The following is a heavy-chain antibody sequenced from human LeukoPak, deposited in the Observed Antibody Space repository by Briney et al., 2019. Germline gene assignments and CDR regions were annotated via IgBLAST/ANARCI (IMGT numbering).Heavy chain of an antibody. V-gene: IGHV1-69*05. CDR2: IIPIFGTA. J-gene: IGHJ4*02. Sequence: GASVKVSCKASGGTFSGYAISWVRQAPGQGLEWMGGIIPIFGTANYAQKFQGRVTITTDESTSTAYMELSSLRSEDTAVYYCARWLNYYDSSGYYYREPSGGYFDYWGQGTLVTVSS. D-gene: IGHD3-22*01. CDR3: ARWLNYYDSSGYYYREPSGGYFDY. CDR1: GGTFSGYA.